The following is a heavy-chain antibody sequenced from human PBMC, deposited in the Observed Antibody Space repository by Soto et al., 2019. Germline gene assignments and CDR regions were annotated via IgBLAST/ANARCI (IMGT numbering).Heavy chain of an antibody. CDR3: ARDRGYCSGGSCYSASYYGMDV. Sequence: QAPMGESGGGVVQPGRSLRLSCAASGFTFSSYGMHWVRQAPGKGLEWVAVIWYDGSNKYYADSVKGRFTISRDNSKNTRYLQMNSLRAEDTAVYYCARDRGYCSGGSCYSASYYGMDVWDQGTTVTVSS. J-gene: IGHJ6*02. CDR1: GFTFSSYG. CDR2: IWYDGSNK. V-gene: IGHV3-33*01. D-gene: IGHD2-15*01.